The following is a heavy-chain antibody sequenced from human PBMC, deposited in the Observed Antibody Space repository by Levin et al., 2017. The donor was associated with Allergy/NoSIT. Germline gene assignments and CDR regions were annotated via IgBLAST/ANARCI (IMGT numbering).Heavy chain of an antibody. D-gene: IGHD5-18*01. Sequence: SCAASGFTFSSHGMHWVRQAPGKGLEWVAVISSDGSNTYYADSVKGRFTISRDNSKNTLYLQMNSLRAEDTAVYYCAKVAGYNYGQYYFYYWGQGTLVTVSS. J-gene: IGHJ4*02. CDR1: GFTFSSHG. CDR3: AKVAGYNYGQYYFYY. V-gene: IGHV3-30*18. CDR2: ISSDGSNT.